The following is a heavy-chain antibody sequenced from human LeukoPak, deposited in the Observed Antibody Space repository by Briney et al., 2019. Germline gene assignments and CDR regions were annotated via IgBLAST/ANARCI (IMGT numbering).Heavy chain of an antibody. CDR1: GYTFTSYD. J-gene: IGHJ5*02. V-gene: IGHV1-8*03. D-gene: IGHD2-2*01. Sequence: ASVKVSCKASGYTFTSYDINRVRQATGQGLEWMGWMNPNSGNTGYAQKFQGRVTITRNTSISTAYMELSSLRSEDTAVYYCARGDYCSSTSCSNWFDPWGQGNLVTVSS. CDR3: ARGDYCSSTSCSNWFDP. CDR2: MNPNSGNT.